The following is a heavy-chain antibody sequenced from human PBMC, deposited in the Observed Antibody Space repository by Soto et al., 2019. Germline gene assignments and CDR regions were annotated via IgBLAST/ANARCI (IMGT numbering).Heavy chain of an antibody. V-gene: IGHV3-9*01. D-gene: IGHD1-20*01. CDR1: GFTFDDYA. CDR3: ARGTYNWNDLDEWVFDY. J-gene: IGHJ4*02. CDR2: ISWNSGSI. Sequence: EVQLVESGGGLVQPGRSLRLSCAASGFTFDDYAMHWVRQAPGKGLEWVSGISWNSGSIGYADSVKGRFTISRDNAKNSLYLQMNSLRAEDTAVYYCARGTYNWNDLDEWVFDYWGQGTLVTVSS.